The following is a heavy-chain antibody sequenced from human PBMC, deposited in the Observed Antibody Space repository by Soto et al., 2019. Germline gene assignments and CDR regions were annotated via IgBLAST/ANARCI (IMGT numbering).Heavy chain of an antibody. J-gene: IGHJ3*02. CDR3: APHVSCSGGSCQYDAFAI. Sequence: GGSLRLSCAASGFTVSSKYMSWVRQAPGKGLEWVSVIYSGGSTYYADSVKGRFAMSRDTSESTLYLQMNSLGAEDTAAYYCAPHVSCSGGSCQYDAFAIRGQGTMVTVSS. D-gene: IGHD2-15*01. V-gene: IGHV3-53*01. CDR2: IYSGGST. CDR1: GFTVSSKY.